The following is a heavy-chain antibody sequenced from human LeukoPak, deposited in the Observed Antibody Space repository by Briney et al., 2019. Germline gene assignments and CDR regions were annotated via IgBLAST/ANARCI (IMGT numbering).Heavy chain of an antibody. CDR1: GFTFSSYE. CDR3: ARESSGYSPYFEY. J-gene: IGHJ4*02. D-gene: IGHD3-22*01. CDR2: ISSSGSTI. Sequence: GGSLRLSGAASGFTFSSYEMNWVRQAPGKGLEWVSYISSSGSTIYYAYFVKGRFTISRDNANNSLYLQMNSLGAEQTAVYYCARESSGYSPYFEYWGQGTLVTVSS. V-gene: IGHV3-48*03.